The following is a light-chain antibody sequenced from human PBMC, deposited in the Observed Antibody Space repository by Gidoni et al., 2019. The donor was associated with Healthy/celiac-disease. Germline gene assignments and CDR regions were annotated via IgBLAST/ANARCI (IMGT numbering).Light chain of an antibody. CDR2: GNS. J-gene: IGLJ2*01. Sequence: QSVLTQPPSVPGAPGRRVTISCTGSSSNIGAGYDVHWYQQLPGTAPNLLIYGNSNRPSGVPDRFSGSKSGTSASLAITGLQAEDEADYYCQSYDSSLSGPVVFGGGTKLTVL. CDR1: SSNIGAGYD. CDR3: QSYDSSLSGPVV. V-gene: IGLV1-40*01.